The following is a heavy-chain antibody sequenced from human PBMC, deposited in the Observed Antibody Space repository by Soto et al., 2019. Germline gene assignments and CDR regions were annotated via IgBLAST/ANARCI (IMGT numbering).Heavy chain of an antibody. J-gene: IGHJ4*02. CDR3: ARDGGTGTYYFDY. CDR1: GGSISSSNW. Sequence: SETLSLTCAVSGGSISSSNWWSWVRQPPGKGLEWIGEIYHSGNTNYNPSLKSRVTISVDKSKNQFSPMLISVTAADTAVHYCARDGGTGTYYFDYWGQGTLVTVSS. CDR2: IYHSGNT. V-gene: IGHV4-4*02. D-gene: IGHD3-16*01.